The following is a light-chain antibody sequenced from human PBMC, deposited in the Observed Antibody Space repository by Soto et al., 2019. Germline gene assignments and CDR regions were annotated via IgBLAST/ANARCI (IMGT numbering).Light chain of an antibody. Sequence: QSALTQPASVSGSPGQSITISCTGTSSDVGRYKYVSWYQKHPGKVPKLMIYEVSNRPSGVSNRFSGSKSGNTASLTISGLQAEDEADYYCSSYTSSSTYVFGTGTKLTVL. V-gene: IGLV2-14*01. CDR3: SSYTSSSTYV. CDR1: SSDVGRYKY. J-gene: IGLJ1*01. CDR2: EVS.